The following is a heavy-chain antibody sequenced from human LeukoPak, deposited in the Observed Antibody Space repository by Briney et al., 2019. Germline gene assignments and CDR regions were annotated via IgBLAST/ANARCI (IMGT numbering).Heavy chain of an antibody. J-gene: IGHJ4*02. D-gene: IGHD4-17*01. V-gene: IGHV3-53*01. CDR3: ATTVTTWGVFDY. Sequence: GGSLRLSCAASGFTVSSNYMSWVRQAPGEGLEWVSVIYSGGSTHYADSVKGRFTISRDNSKNTLYLQMNSLRAEDTAVYYCATTVTTWGVFDYWGQGTLVTVSS. CDR2: IYSGGST. CDR1: GFTVSSNY.